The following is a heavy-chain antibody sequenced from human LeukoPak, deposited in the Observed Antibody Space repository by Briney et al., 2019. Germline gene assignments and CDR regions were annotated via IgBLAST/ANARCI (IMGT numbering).Heavy chain of an antibody. V-gene: IGHV3-48*01. Sequence: GGSLRLSCAASGFTFSSYHMSWVRQAPGKWLEWGSYISSSSSTIYHAYSVKGRFTISRDNAKNSLYLQLNSLRAEDTALYYCARDYYNSSGYYYRGYWGQGTLVTVSS. D-gene: IGHD3-22*01. CDR2: ISSSSSTI. CDR3: ARDYYNSSGYYYRGY. CDR1: GFTFSSYH. J-gene: IGHJ4*02.